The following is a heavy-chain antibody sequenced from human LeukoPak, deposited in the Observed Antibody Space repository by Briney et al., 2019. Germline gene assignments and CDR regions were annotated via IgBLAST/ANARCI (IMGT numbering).Heavy chain of an antibody. CDR2: IYHTGST. Sequence: SETLSLTCTVSGGSISSYYWSWIRQSPGKGLEWIGNIYHTGSTSYNPYLESRITISLDLYKNQFSLRLSSVTAADTALYYCVREGPIRFLEQIDYWGQGTLVTVPS. CDR1: GGSISSYY. J-gene: IGHJ4*02. D-gene: IGHD3-3*01. CDR3: VREGPIRFLEQIDY. V-gene: IGHV4-59*04.